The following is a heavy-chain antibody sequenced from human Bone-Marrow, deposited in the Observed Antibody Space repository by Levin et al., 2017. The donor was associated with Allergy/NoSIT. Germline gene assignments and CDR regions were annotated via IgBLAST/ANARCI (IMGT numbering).Heavy chain of an antibody. D-gene: IGHD3-10*01. J-gene: IGHJ4*02. CDR1: GFTFSSQS. V-gene: IGHV3-23*01. CDR3: AKWSGFGDY. CDR2: ISAGGDIT. Sequence: GESLKLSCAASGFTFSSQSMAWVRQAPGKGLEWVSGISAGGDITFYADSVKGRFTISRDTSKNTLYLQMNSLRAEDTAVYYCAKWSGFGDYWGQGTLVTVSS.